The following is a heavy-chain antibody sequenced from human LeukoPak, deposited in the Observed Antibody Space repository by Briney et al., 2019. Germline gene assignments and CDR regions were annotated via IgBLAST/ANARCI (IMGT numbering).Heavy chain of an antibody. V-gene: IGHV4-59*08. D-gene: IGHD3-10*01. CDR3: ARFGITVVRGGKYYFDY. CDR1: GGSPSNYY. Sequence: PETLSLTCTVSGGSPSNYYWSWIRQPPRKGLEWIGHIYYSGATKYNPSLKSRITISVDTSKNQFSLMLSSVTAADTAVYYCARFGITVVRGGKYYFDYWGQGTLVTVSS. CDR2: IYYSGAT. J-gene: IGHJ4*02.